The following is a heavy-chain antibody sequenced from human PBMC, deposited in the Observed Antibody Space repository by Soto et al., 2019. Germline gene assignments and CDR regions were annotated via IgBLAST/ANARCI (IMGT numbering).Heavy chain of an antibody. CDR3: ARVRRDGYNLRGWYFDL. CDR2: IYYSGST. Sequence: KTSVTLSLTCTVSGGSISSGDYYWSWIRQPPGKGLEWIGYIYYSGSTYYNPSLKSRVTISVDTSKNQFSLKLSSVTAADTAVYYCARVRRDGYNLRGWYFDLWGRGTLVTVSS. D-gene: IGHD5-12*01. J-gene: IGHJ2*01. CDR1: GGSISSGDYY. V-gene: IGHV4-30-4*01.